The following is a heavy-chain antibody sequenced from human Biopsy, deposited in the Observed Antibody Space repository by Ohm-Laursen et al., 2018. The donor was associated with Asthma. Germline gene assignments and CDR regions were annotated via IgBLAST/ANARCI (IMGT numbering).Heavy chain of an antibody. V-gene: IGHV3-9*01. J-gene: IGHJ6*02. CDR1: GFSFDDYA. D-gene: IGHD3-10*01. CDR2: ISWNSGTI. CDR3: ARDMGAGPNQPPSGSGSSHLYGMDV. Sequence: SLRLSCSASGFSFDDYAMFWVRQAPGKGLEWVSGISWNSGTIGYADSVKGRFTISRDNAKNSLYLQMNSLGPEDTAIYYCARDMGAGPNQPPSGSGSSHLYGMDVWGQGTTVTVSS.